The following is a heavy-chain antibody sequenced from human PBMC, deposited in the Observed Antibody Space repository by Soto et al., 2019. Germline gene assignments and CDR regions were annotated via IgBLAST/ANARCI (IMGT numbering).Heavy chain of an antibody. CDR3: ARPTRYYYDSSDQSAWFDP. CDR1: GVTFSSSA. V-gene: IGHV1-69*13. CDR2: IIPIFGTA. D-gene: IGHD3-22*01. Sequence: SVKVSCKTSGVTFSSSAISWVRQAPGQGLEWMGGIIPIFGTANYAQKFQGRVTITADESTSTAYMELSSLRSEDTAVYYCARPTRYYYDSSDQSAWFDPWGQGTLVTVSS. J-gene: IGHJ5*02.